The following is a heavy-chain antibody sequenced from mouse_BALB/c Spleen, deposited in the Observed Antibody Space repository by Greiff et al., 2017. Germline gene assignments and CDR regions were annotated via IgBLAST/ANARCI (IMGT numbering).Heavy chain of an antibody. D-gene: IGHD2-4*01. V-gene: IGHV1S81*02. CDR1: GYTFTSYY. CDR3: TRSLIRGFAY. J-gene: IGHJ3*01. CDR2: INPSNGGT. Sequence: QVQLQQSGAELVKPGASVKLSCKASGYTFTSYYMYWVKQRPGQGLEWIGGINPSNGGTNFNEKFKSKATLTVDKSSSTAYMQLSSLTSEDSAVYCCTRSLIRGFAYWGQGTLVTVSA.